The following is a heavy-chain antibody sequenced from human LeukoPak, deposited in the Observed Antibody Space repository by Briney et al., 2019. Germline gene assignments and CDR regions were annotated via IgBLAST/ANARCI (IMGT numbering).Heavy chain of an antibody. V-gene: IGHV3-74*01. D-gene: IGHD7-27*01. CDR1: GFSFRNSW. CDR3: VRALGDA. J-gene: IGHJ5*02. Sequence: GSLRLSCAASGFSFRNSWMHWVRQVPGEGLVWVARINIEGTIISYADSVKGRFTISRDNAKNTLYLQMNSLRAEDTAVYYCVRALGDAWGQGTLVTVSS. CDR2: INIEGTII.